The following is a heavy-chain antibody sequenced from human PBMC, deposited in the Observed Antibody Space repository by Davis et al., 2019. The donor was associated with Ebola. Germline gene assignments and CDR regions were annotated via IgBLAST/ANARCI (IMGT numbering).Heavy chain of an antibody. V-gene: IGHV4-59*12. CDR1: GGSISSYY. CDR3: AREVATISYAFDI. CDR2: IYYSGST. D-gene: IGHD5-24*01. Sequence: MPSETLSLTCTVSGGSISSYYWSWIRQPPGKGLEWIGYIYYSGSTYYNPSLKSRVTISVDTSKNQFSLKLSSVTAADTAVYYCAREVATISYAFDIWGQGTMVTVSS. J-gene: IGHJ3*02.